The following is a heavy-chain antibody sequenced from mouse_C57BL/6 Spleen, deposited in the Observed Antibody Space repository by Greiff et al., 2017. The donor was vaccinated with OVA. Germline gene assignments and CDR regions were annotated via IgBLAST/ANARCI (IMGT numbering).Heavy chain of an antibody. Sequence: QVQLQQPGAELVRPGSSVKLSCKASGYTFTSYWMHWVKQRPIQGLEWIGNIDPSGSETHYNQKFKDKATLTVDKSSSTAYMQRSRLTSEDSAVYYCARSGDYGWFAYWGQGTLVTVSA. V-gene: IGHV1-52*01. CDR2: IDPSGSET. J-gene: IGHJ3*01. CDR3: ARSGDYGWFAY. CDR1: GYTFTSYW. D-gene: IGHD2-4*01.